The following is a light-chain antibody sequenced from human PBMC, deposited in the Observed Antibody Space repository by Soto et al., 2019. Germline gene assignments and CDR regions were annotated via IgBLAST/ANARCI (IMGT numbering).Light chain of an antibody. Sequence: DIVMTQSPATLSVSPGEGATLSCRASQSFSSNLAWYQQKPGQAPRLLIYGASTRATGIPARFGGSGSGTDFTLTINSLEPEDFAVYYCQQRNVWPPITFGQGTRLEIK. CDR3: QQRNVWPPIT. CDR1: QSFSSN. CDR2: GAS. V-gene: IGKV3-15*01. J-gene: IGKJ5*01.